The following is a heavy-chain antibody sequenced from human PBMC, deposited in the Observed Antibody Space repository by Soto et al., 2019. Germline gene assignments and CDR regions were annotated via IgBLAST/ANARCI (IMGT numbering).Heavy chain of an antibody. CDR3: ARAHLGGDSNGMDV. D-gene: IGHD3-16*01. Sequence: RLSCAASRFTFSDYYMNWIRQAPGKGLEWVSYISSSGSTIYYADSVKGRFTISRDNANNSLYLQMSSLRAEDTAVYHCARAHLGGDSNGMDVWGQGTTVTVSS. J-gene: IGHJ6*02. CDR1: RFTFSDYY. V-gene: IGHV3-11*01. CDR2: ISSSGSTI.